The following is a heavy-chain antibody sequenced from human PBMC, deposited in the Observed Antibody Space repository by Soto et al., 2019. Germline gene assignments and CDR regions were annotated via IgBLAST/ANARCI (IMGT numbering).Heavy chain of an antibody. CDR2: IYYSGST. CDR3: ARERRYRSSSSNGMDV. Sequence: SETLSLTCTVSGGSVSSGSYYWSWIRQPPGKGLEWIGYIYYSGSTNYNPSLKSRVTISVDTSKNQFSLKLSSVTAADTAVYYCARERRYRSSSSNGMDVWGQGTTVTVSS. CDR1: GGSVSSGSYY. V-gene: IGHV4-61*01. J-gene: IGHJ6*02. D-gene: IGHD6-6*01.